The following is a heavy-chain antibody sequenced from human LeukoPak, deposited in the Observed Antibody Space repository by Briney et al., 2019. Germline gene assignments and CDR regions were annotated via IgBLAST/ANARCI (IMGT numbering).Heavy chain of an antibody. J-gene: IGHJ4*02. Sequence: GGSLRLSCAASGFTFSDSFMSWVRQAPGKGLEWVGRSRNKADSYTAQYAASVEGRSTISRDESKNSLYLQISSLETEDTAVYYCATSSWYRLPYWGQGSLVTVSS. CDR2: SRNKADSYTA. CDR3: ATSSWYRLPY. D-gene: IGHD6-13*01. CDR1: GFTFSDSF. V-gene: IGHV3-72*01.